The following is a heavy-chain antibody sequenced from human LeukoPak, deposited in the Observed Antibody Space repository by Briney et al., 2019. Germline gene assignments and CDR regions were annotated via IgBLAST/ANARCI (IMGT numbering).Heavy chain of an antibody. V-gene: IGHV4-34*01. CDR1: GGSFSGYY. Sequence: SETLSLTCAVYGGSFSGYYWSWIRQPPGEGLEWIGEINHSGSTNYNPSLKSRVTISVDTSKNQFSLKLSSVTAADTAVYYCARVRTIGAVVNYYYYYMDVWGKGTTVTVSS. CDR2: INHSGST. J-gene: IGHJ6*03. D-gene: IGHD2-8*01. CDR3: ARVRTIGAVVNYYYYYMDV.